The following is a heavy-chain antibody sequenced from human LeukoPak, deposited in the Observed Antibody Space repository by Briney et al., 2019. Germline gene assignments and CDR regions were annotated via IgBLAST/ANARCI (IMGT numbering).Heavy chain of an antibody. CDR1: GFTFSSYA. CDR3: ANNRIVGTTPLDY. D-gene: IGHD1-26*01. V-gene: IGHV3-30-3*01. Sequence: GGSLRLPCAASGFTFSSYAMHWVRQAPGKGLEWVAVISYGGDDGSNIYYADSVKGRFTISRDNSKNTLYLQMNSLRAEDTAVYYCANNRIVGTTPLDYWGQGTLVIVSS. J-gene: IGHJ4*02. CDR2: ISYGGDDGSNI.